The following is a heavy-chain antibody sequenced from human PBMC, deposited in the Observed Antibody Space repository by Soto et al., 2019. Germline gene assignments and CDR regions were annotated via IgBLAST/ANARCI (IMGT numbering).Heavy chain of an antibody. CDR2: INPNSGGT. V-gene: IGHV1-2*04. CDR3: AREGGLNYDILTGYYRGAGFYYYGMDV. CDR1: GYTFTGYY. Sequence: ASVKVSCKASGYTFTGYYMHWVRQAPGQGLEWLGWINPNSGGTNYAQKFQGWVTMTRDTSISTAYMELSRLRSDDTAVYYCAREGGLNYDILTGYYRGAGFYYYGMDVWGQGTTVTVSS. D-gene: IGHD3-9*01. J-gene: IGHJ6*02.